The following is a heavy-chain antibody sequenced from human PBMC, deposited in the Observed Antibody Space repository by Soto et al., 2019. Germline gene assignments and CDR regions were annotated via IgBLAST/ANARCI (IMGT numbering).Heavy chain of an antibody. D-gene: IGHD4-17*01. Sequence: GGSLRLSCAASGFTFSSYSMSWLRQAPGKGLEWVSAIIGSGGTTYHADSAKGRFTISRDNSKNTVYLQMNSLRAEDTAIYYCAKDKIDDYPHCFAYWGKGTLVTVSS. CDR2: IIGSGGTT. CDR1: GFTFSSYS. J-gene: IGHJ4*02. CDR3: AKDKIDDYPHCFAY. V-gene: IGHV3-23*01.